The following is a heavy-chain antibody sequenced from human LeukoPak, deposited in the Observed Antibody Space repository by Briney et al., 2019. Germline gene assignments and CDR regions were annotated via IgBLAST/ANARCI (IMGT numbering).Heavy chain of an antibody. D-gene: IGHD6-19*01. V-gene: IGHV1-3*01. Sequence: ASVKVSCKASGYTFTSYAMHWVRQAPGQRLEWMGWINAGNGNTKYSQKFQGRVTITRDTSASTAYMELSSLRSEDTAVYYCATDSSGWLNYYGMDVWGQGTTVTVSS. CDR3: ATDSSGWLNYYGMDV. CDR1: GYTFTSYA. CDR2: INAGNGNT. J-gene: IGHJ6*02.